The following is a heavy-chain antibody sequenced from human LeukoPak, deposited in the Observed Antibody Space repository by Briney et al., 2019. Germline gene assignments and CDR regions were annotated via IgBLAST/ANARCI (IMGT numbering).Heavy chain of an antibody. D-gene: IGHD5-18*01. J-gene: IGHJ4*02. V-gene: IGHV3-30*18. CDR1: GFTFSTYA. CDR3: AKGGHSYGYADY. CDR2: ISSDGSNK. Sequence: GGSLRLSCSASGFTFSTYAMHWVRQAPGKGLEWVTAISSDGSNKNYADFVQGRFTSSRDNSKNSLYLQMNSLRAEDTAVYYCAKGGHSYGYADYWGQGTLVTVSS.